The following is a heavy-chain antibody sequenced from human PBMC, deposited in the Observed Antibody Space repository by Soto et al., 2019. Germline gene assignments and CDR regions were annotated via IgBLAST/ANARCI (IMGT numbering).Heavy chain of an antibody. CDR3: ARDDSERPATY. CDR2: ISYSGST. D-gene: IGHD3-10*01. Sequence: PSETLSLTCTVSGGSISSYYWSWIRQPPGKGLEWIGYISYSGSTNYNPSLKSRVTISVDTSKNQFSLKLTSVTAADTAMYYCARDDSERPATYWGQGTLVTVSS. CDR1: GGSISSYY. J-gene: IGHJ4*02. V-gene: IGHV4-59*01.